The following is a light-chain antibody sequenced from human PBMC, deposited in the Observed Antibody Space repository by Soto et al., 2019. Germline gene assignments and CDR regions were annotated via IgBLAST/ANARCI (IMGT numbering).Light chain of an antibody. CDR3: CSFAGTTTFVI. V-gene: IGLV2-23*03. J-gene: IGLJ2*01. CDR2: EGT. Sequence: QSALTQPASVSGSPGQSITISCTATRSDVGAYNLVSWFQQHPGKAPKLMIYEGTKRPSGVSNRFSGSKSGNTASLTISGLQAEDEADDYCCSFAGTTTFVIFGGGTKVTVL. CDR1: RSDVGAYNL.